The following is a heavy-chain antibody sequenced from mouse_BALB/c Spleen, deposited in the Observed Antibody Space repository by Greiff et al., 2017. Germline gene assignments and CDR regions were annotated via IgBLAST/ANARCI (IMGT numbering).Heavy chain of an antibody. J-gene: IGHJ3*01. CDR3: ARPFDYDSFAY. V-gene: IGHV3-6*02. D-gene: IGHD2-4*01. CDR2: ISYDGSN. Sequence: ESGPGLVKPSQSLSLTCSVTGYSITSGYYWNWIRQFPGNKLEWMGYISYDGSNNYNPSLKNRISITRDTSKNQFFLKLNSVTTEDTATYYCARPFDYDSFAYWGQGTLVTVSA. CDR1: GYSITSGYY.